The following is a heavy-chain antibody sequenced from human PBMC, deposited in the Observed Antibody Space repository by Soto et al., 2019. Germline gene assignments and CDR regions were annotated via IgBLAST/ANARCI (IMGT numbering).Heavy chain of an antibody. J-gene: IGHJ5*02. Sequence: SETLSLTCTVSGGSISSGDYYWSWIRQPPGKGLEWIGYIYYSGSTYYNPSLKSRVTISVDTSKNQFSLKLSSVTAADTAVYYCARDNYDILTGCFDPWGQGTLVTVSS. CDR2: IYYSGST. CDR3: ARDNYDILTGCFDP. CDR1: GGSISSGDYY. D-gene: IGHD3-9*01. V-gene: IGHV4-30-4*01.